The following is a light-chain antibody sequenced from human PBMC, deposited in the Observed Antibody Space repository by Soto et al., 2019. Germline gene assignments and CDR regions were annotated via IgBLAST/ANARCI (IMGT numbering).Light chain of an antibody. CDR1: QGIRKD. V-gene: IGKV1-16*01. CDR2: ATS. J-gene: IGKJ4*01. Sequence: DIQKTQSSSTLSAFVGDRVNMTCRASQGIRKDLACYQQKPGKAPKLLIYATSSLQSGVPSRFSGSGSGTDFTLTISCLQSEDFATYYCQQYYSFPLTFGGGTKVDIK. CDR3: QQYYSFPLT.